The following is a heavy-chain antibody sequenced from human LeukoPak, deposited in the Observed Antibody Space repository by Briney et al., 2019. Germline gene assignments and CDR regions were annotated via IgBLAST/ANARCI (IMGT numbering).Heavy chain of an antibody. CDR1: GGSISSSSYY. D-gene: IGHD1-1*01. Sequence: SETLSLTCTVSGGSISSSSYYWGWIRQPPGKGLKWIGSIYYSGSTYYNPSLESRVTISVDTSKNQFSLKLSSVTAADTAVYYCARAGTAYYYYYYMDVWGKGTTVTISS. CDR2: IYYSGST. J-gene: IGHJ6*03. V-gene: IGHV4-39*07. CDR3: ARAGTAYYYYYYMDV.